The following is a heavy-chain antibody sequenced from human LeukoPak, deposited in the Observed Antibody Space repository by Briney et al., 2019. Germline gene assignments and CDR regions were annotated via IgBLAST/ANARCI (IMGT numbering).Heavy chain of an antibody. D-gene: IGHD5-12*01. CDR3: AKDSGDLSGYDYLVY. Sequence: PGRSRRLSCAASGFTFDDYAMHWVRQAPGKGLEWVSGISWNSGSIGYADSVKGRFTISRDNAKNSLYLQMNSLRAEDTALYYCAKDSGDLSGYDYLVYWGQGTLVTVSS. J-gene: IGHJ4*02. CDR2: ISWNSGSI. CDR1: GFTFDDYA. V-gene: IGHV3-9*01.